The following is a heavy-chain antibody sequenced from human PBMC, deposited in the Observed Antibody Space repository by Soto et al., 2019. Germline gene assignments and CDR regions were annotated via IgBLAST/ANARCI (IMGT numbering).Heavy chain of an antibody. J-gene: IGHJ5*02. CDR3: ASAGSSWSWFDP. CDR2: INHSGST. CDR1: GGSFSGYY. Sequence: QVQLQQWGAGLLKPSETLSLTCAVYGGSFSGYYWSWIRQPPGKGLEWIGEINHSGSTNYNPSLKSRVTISVDTSKNQFSLKLSSVTAADTAVYYCASAGSSWSWFDPWGQGTLVTDSS. D-gene: IGHD6-13*01. V-gene: IGHV4-34*01.